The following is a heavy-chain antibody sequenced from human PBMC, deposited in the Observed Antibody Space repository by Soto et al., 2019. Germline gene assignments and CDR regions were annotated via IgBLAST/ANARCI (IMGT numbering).Heavy chain of an antibody. V-gene: IGHV3-23*01. CDR3: AALIVVVMYPDY. Sequence: EVQLLESGGGLVQPGGSLRLSCAASGFTFSSYAMSWVRQAPGKGLEWVSAISGSGGRTYYADSVKGRFTISRDNSKKTRYLQMNSLRAEDTAVYYCAALIVVVMYPDYWGQGPLVTVSS. CDR2: ISGSGGRT. J-gene: IGHJ4*02. D-gene: IGHD3-22*01. CDR1: GFTFSSYA.